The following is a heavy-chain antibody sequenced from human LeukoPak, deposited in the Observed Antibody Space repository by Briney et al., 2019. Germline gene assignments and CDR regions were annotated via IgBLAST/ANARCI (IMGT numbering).Heavy chain of an antibody. J-gene: IGHJ4*02. CDR2: IRSKANSYAT. V-gene: IGHV3-73*01. CDR3: TLTPEAY. D-gene: IGHD1-14*01. Sequence: PGGSLRLSCAASGFTFSGSAMLWVRQASGKGLEWIGRIRSKANSYATAYAASVKGRFTISRDDSKNTAYLQMYSLKTEDTAVYYCTLTPEAYWGQGALVTVSS. CDR1: GFTFSGSA.